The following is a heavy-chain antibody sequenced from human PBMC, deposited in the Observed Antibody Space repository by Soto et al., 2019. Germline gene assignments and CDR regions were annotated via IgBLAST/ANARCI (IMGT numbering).Heavy chain of an antibody. CDR2: IYYSGST. V-gene: IGHV4-30-4*01. CDR1: GGSISSGDYY. D-gene: IGHD1-26*01. CDR3: ARVGGIVGATTHDY. Sequence: QVQLQESGPGLVKPSQTLSLTCTVSGGSISSGDYYWSWIRQPPGKGLEWIGYIYYSGSTYYNPSLKRRVTISVDTSTNQFSLKLSSVTAADTAVYYCARVGGIVGATTHDYWGQGTLVTVSS. J-gene: IGHJ4*02.